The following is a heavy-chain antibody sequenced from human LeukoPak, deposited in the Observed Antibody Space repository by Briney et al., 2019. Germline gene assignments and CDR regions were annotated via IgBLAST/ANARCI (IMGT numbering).Heavy chain of an antibody. J-gene: IGHJ4*02. Sequence: PSETLSLTCTVSGGSISNYYWSWIRQPAGKGMEWIGRIYSSGSTNYNPSLKSRVTMSVDTSKNQFSLKLSSVTAADTAVYYCAREFEWGFDYWGQGTLVTVSS. CDR3: AREFEWGFDY. D-gene: IGHD1-26*01. CDR1: GGSISNYY. V-gene: IGHV4-4*07. CDR2: IYSSGST.